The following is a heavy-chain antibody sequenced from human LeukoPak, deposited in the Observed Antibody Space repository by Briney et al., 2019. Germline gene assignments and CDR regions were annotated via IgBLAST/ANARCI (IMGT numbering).Heavy chain of an antibody. V-gene: IGHV3-30*02. J-gene: IGHJ6*03. Sequence: GGSLRLSCAASGFTFSSYGMHWVRQAPGKGLEWVAFIRYDGSNKYYADSVKGRFTISRDNSKNTLYLQMNSLRAEDTAVYYCARCPYTVTTSYLHYMDVWGKGTTVTVSS. CDR3: ARCPYTVTTSYLHYMDV. D-gene: IGHD4-11*01. CDR1: GFTFSSYG. CDR2: IRYDGSNK.